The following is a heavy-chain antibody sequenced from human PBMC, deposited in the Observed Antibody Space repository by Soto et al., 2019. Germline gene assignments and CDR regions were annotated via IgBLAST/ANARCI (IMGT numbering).Heavy chain of an antibody. Sequence: PGGSLRLSCAASGFTFSDYAMSWVRQAPGKGLEWVSAISGSGDSTHYADSLEGRFTVSRDNSKDTLFLQMDGLRAEDTAIYYCAKVSHYTLGYTGYPGPDYWGHGTLVTVSS. J-gene: IGHJ4*01. CDR3: AKVSHYTLGYTGYPGPDY. V-gene: IGHV3-23*01. CDR1: GFTFSDYA. D-gene: IGHD5-12*01. CDR2: ISGSGDST.